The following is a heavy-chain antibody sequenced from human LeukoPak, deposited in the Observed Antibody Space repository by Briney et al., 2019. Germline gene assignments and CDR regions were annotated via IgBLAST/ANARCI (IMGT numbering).Heavy chain of an antibody. CDR1: GYTFTGYY. D-gene: IGHD5-12*01. CDR3: ARDLGVATRVDAFDI. Sequence: ASVKVSCKASGYTFTGYYMHWVRQAPGQGLEWMGWINPNSGGTNYAQKFQGRVTMTRDTSISTAYVELSRLRSDDTAVYYCARDLGVATRVDAFDIWGQGTMVTVSS. J-gene: IGHJ3*02. V-gene: IGHV1-2*02. CDR2: INPNSGGT.